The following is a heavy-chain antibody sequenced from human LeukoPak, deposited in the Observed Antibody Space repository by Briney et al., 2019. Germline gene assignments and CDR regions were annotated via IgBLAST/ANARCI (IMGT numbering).Heavy chain of an antibody. D-gene: IGHD4-23*01. CDR3: ARDRGKDYFGD. CDR1: GFTFSSSG. Sequence: PGGSLRLSCAASGFTFSSSGMHWLRQAAGKGLEWVAFVRNDGFDTYHSNSVKGRFSISRDDSRNTVYLQMNSLTAEDTALYYCARDRGKDYFGDWGQGTQVTVSS. CDR2: VRNDGFDT. J-gene: IGHJ4*02. V-gene: IGHV3-30*02.